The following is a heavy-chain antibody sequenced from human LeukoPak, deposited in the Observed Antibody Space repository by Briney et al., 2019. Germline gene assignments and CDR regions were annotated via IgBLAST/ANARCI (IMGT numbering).Heavy chain of an antibody. CDR3: ARVEYSSSSFDY. CDR2: ISYDGSNK. Sequence: GRSLRLSCAASGFTFSGYAMHWVRQAPGKGLEWVAVISYDGSNKYYADSVKGRFTISRDNSKNTLYLQMNSLRAEDTAVYYCARVEYSSSSFDYWGQGTLVTVSS. CDR1: GFTFSGYA. D-gene: IGHD6-6*01. J-gene: IGHJ4*02. V-gene: IGHV3-30-3*01.